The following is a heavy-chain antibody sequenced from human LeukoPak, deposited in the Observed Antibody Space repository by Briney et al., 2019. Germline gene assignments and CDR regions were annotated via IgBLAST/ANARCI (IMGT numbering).Heavy chain of an antibody. J-gene: IGHJ4*02. Sequence: GESLKISCKGSGYSFTNYWIGWVRQMRGKGLEWMGFIYPDDSDTRYSPSFQGQVTISADKSISTAYLQWSSLKASDTAMYYCARRSYYDSGGYYYDFWGQGTLVTVSS. D-gene: IGHD3-22*01. V-gene: IGHV5-51*01. CDR3: ARRSYYDSGGYYYDF. CDR1: GYSFTNYW. CDR2: IYPDDSDT.